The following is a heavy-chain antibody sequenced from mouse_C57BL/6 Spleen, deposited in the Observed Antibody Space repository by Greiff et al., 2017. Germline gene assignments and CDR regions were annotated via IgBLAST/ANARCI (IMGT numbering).Heavy chain of an antibody. CDR1: GYAFSSYW. CDR2: IYPGDGDT. CDR3: AREEVYYGSSYWYFDV. J-gene: IGHJ1*03. D-gene: IGHD1-1*01. V-gene: IGHV1-80*01. Sequence: QVQLKESGAELVKPGASVKISCKASGYAFSSYWMNWVKQRPGKGLEWIGQIYPGDGDTNYNGKFKGKATLTADKSSSTAYMQLSSLTSEDSAVYFCAREEVYYGSSYWYFDVWGTGTTVTVSS.